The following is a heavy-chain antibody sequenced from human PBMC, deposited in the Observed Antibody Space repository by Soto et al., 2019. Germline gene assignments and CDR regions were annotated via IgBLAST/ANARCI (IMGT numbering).Heavy chain of an antibody. D-gene: IGHD3-3*01. CDR2: INAGNGNT. J-gene: IGHJ6*02. V-gene: IGHV1-3*01. CDR3: ARLVGYYAPLDV. Sequence: QVQLVQSGAEVKKPGASVKVSCKASGYTFTSYAMHWVRQAPGQRLEWMGWINAGNGNTKYSQKFQGRVTITRDTSASTAYMELSSLRSEDTAVYCCARLVGYYAPLDVWGQGTTVTVSS. CDR1: GYTFTSYA.